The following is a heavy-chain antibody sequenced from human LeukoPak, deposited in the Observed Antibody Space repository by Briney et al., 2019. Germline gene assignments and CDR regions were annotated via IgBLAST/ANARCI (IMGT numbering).Heavy chain of an antibody. V-gene: IGHV3-21*01. Sequence: GGSLRLSCVASGFTFSNYNMNWVRHAPGKGLEWVSSITSSSSYIFYADSVKGRFTISRDNAKNSLYLQMNSLRAEDTAVYYCARDGGGPEAFDIWGQGTMVIVSS. D-gene: IGHD3-16*01. CDR1: GFTFSNYN. J-gene: IGHJ3*02. CDR2: ITSSSSYI. CDR3: ARDGGGPEAFDI.